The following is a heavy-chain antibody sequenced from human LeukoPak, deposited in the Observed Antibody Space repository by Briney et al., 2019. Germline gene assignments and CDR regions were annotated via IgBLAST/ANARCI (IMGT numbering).Heavy chain of an antibody. CDR1: GFTFSSYA. V-gene: IGHV3-30-3*01. CDR3: AKGAAAPSNY. CDR2: ISYDGSNK. Sequence: GGSLRLSCAASGFTFSSYAMHWVRQAPGKGLEWVAVISYDGSNKYYADSVKGRFTISRGNSKNTLYLQMNSLRAEDTAVYYCAKGAAAPSNYWGQGTLVTVSS. D-gene: IGHD2-2*01. J-gene: IGHJ4*02.